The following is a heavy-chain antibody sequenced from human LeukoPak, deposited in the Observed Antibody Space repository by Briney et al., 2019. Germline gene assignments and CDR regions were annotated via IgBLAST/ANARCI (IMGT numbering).Heavy chain of an antibody. J-gene: IGHJ6*02. D-gene: IGHD3-16*01. CDR1: GFSFGDFG. CDR3: VKDGRYYYSGMDA. V-gene: IGHV3-9*01. CDR2: ISWNRGTI. Sequence: GGSLRLSCEASGFSFGDFGMNWVRQAPGKGLEWVAGISWNRGTIGYAGSVRGRFTISRDNAKKSLYLQMNSLRSEDTALYYCVKDGRYYYSGMDAWGQGTTVTVSS.